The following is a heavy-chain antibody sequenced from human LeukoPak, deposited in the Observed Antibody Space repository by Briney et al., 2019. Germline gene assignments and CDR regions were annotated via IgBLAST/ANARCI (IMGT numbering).Heavy chain of an antibody. Sequence: GGSLRLSCTVSGFTFGDYAMSWIRQAPGKGLEWVGFIRSKAYGETADYAASVKGRFTISRDNAKNSLYLQMNSLRAEDTAVYYCARAPLSGWFFDYWGQGTLVTVSS. D-gene: IGHD6-19*01. V-gene: IGHV3-49*03. CDR1: GFTFGDYA. CDR2: IRSKAYGETA. J-gene: IGHJ4*02. CDR3: ARAPLSGWFFDY.